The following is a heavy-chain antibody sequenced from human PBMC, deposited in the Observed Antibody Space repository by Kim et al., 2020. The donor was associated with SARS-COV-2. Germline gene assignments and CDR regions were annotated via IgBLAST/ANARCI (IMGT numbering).Heavy chain of an antibody. D-gene: IGHD1-7*01. CDR2: IYYSGST. CDR3: ARDGVTGTTGVAAFDI. Sequence: SETLSLTCTVSGGSISSSSYYWGWIRQPPGKGLEWIGSIYYSGSTYYNPSLKSRVTISVDTSKNQFSLKLSSVTAADTAVYYCARDGVTGTTGVAAFDIWGQGTMVTVSS. CDR1: GGSISSSSYY. V-gene: IGHV4-39*07. J-gene: IGHJ3*02.